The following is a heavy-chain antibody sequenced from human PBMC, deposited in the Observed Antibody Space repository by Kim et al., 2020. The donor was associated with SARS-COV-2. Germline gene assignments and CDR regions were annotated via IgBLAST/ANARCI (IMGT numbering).Heavy chain of an antibody. D-gene: IGHD1-20*01. J-gene: IGHJ3*02. CDR3: ARDGTRITGTTAFDI. V-gene: IGHV3-11*01. Sequence: DSVKGRFTISRDNAKNSLYLQMNSLRAEDTAVYYCARDGTRITGTTAFDIWGQGTMVTVSS.